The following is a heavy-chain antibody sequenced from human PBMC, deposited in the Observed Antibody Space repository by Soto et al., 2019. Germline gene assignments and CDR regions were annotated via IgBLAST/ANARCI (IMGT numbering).Heavy chain of an antibody. CDR1: GFTFSSYS. V-gene: IGHV3-48*01. CDR2: ISSSSSTI. Sequence: EVQLVESGGGLVQPGGSLRLSCAASGFTFSSYSMNWVRQAPGKELEWVSYISSSSSTIYYADSVKGSFTISRDNAKNSLYLQMNSLRAEDTAVYYCARGPPSWELLVDSWGQGTLVTVSS. CDR3: ARGPPSWELLVDS. D-gene: IGHD1-26*01. J-gene: IGHJ4*02.